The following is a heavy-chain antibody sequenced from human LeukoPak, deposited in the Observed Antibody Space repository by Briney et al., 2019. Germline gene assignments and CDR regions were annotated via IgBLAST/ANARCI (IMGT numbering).Heavy chain of an antibody. Sequence: SETLSLTCAVYGGSFIGFHWNWIRQPPGKGLEWIGDINHSGSTNYNPSLTSRVTISVDPSKNQFSLKLSSVTAADTAVYYCASSPNSSGWYGKSYYYMDVWGKGTTVTISS. CDR3: ASSPNSSGWYGKSYYYMDV. V-gene: IGHV4-34*01. CDR1: GGSFIGFH. D-gene: IGHD6-19*01. CDR2: INHSGST. J-gene: IGHJ6*03.